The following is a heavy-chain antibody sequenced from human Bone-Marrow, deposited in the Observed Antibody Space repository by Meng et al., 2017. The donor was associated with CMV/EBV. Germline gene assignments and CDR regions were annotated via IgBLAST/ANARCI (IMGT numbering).Heavy chain of an antibody. Sequence: GGSLRLSCAASGFTFSSYGMHWVRQAPGKGLEWVAFIRYDGSNKYYADSVKGRFTISRDNSKNTLYLQMNSLRAEDTAVYYCVLDYCSSTSCYRGNYYYGMDVWGQGTTVTAP. CDR2: IRYDGSNK. J-gene: IGHJ6*02. D-gene: IGHD2-2*01. CDR1: GFTFSSYG. V-gene: IGHV3-30*02. CDR3: VLDYCSSTSCYRGNYYYGMDV.